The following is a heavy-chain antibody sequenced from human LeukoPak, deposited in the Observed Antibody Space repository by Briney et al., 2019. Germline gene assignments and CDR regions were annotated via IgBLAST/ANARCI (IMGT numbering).Heavy chain of an antibody. D-gene: IGHD6-19*01. Sequence: PSETLSLTCTVSGDSISRYNHYWGWLRQPPGTGLEWLGSICYGGSTHDNPSLKRRVTISVDTSKNQFSLRVTSATAADTAVYYCARMMYGNGWNRYYFDYWGQGTLVTVSS. V-gene: IGHV4-39*01. CDR2: ICYGGST. J-gene: IGHJ4*02. CDR3: ARMMYGNGWNRYYFDY. CDR1: GDSISRYNHY.